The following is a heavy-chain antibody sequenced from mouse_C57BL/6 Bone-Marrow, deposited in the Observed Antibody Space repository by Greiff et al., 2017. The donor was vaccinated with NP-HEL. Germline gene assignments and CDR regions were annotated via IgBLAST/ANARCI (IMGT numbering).Heavy chain of an antibody. J-gene: IGHJ1*03. V-gene: IGHV7-1*01. CDR1: GFTFSDFY. CDR3: ARGYYGSSPYWYFDV. CDR2: SRNKANDYTT. D-gene: IGHD1-1*01. Sequence: EVKLVESGGGLVQSGRSLRLSCATSGFTFSDFYMEWVRQAPGKGLEWIAASRNKANDYTTEYSVSVKGRFIVSRDTSQSILYLQMNALRAEDTAIYYCARGYYGSSPYWYFDVWGTGTTVTVSS.